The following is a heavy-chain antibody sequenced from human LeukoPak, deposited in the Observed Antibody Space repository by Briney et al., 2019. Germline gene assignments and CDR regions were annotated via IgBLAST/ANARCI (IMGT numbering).Heavy chain of an antibody. CDR1: GYSISSGYY. D-gene: IGHD2-2*01. CDR3: ARQARITSLRLTWFDP. J-gene: IGHJ5*02. Sequence: PSETLSLTCTVSGYSISSGYYWGWIRQPPGKGLEWIGSIYHSGSTYYNPSLKSRVTISVDTSKNQFSLKLNSVTAADTAVYYCARQARITSLRLTWFDPWGQGTLVTVSS. V-gene: IGHV4-38-2*02. CDR2: IYHSGST.